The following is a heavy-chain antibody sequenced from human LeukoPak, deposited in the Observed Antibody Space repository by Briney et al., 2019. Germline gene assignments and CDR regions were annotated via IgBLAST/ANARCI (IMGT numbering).Heavy chain of an antibody. Sequence: SETLSLTCTVSGGSFSSYYWSWIRQPPGKGLEWIGEINHSGSTNYNPSLKSRVTISVDTSKNQFSLKLSSVTAADTAVYYCARIGGEVRGVIWVDYYYMDVWGKGTTVTISS. J-gene: IGHJ6*03. D-gene: IGHD3-10*01. CDR3: ARIGGEVRGVIWVDYYYMDV. CDR2: INHSGST. CDR1: GGSFSSYY. V-gene: IGHV4-34*01.